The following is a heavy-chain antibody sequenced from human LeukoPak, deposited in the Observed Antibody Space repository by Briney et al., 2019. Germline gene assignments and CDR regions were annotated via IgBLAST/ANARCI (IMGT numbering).Heavy chain of an antibody. CDR1: GFTFSSYA. CDR2: ISSNGGNT. CDR3: AREIYYTSGIDI. V-gene: IGHV3-64*04. Sequence: GGSLRLSCSASGFTFSSYAMHWVRQAPGKGLEYVSAISSNGGNTYYADSVKGRFTSSRDNSKNTLYLEMSSLRAEDTAVYYCAREIYYTSGIDIWGQGTMVTVSS. D-gene: IGHD3-10*01. J-gene: IGHJ3*02.